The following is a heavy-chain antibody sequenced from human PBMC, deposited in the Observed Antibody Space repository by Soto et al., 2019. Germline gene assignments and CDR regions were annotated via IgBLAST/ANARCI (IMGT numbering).Heavy chain of an antibody. D-gene: IGHD3-3*01. CDR2: IHYSGST. Sequence: SETLSLTCTVSGGSISSYYWSWIRQPPGKGLEWIGYIHYSGSTNYNPSLKSRVTISADTSKNQFSLKLSSVNAADTAVYYCARGHYDFWSGYFATIDYWGQGTLVTVSS. CDR1: GGSISSYY. V-gene: IGHV4-59*08. CDR3: ARGHYDFWSGYFATIDY. J-gene: IGHJ4*02.